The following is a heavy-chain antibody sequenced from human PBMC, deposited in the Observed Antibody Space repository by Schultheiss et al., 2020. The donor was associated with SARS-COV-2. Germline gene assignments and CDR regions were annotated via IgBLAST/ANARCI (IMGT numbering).Heavy chain of an antibody. CDR3: ARDTAWNDLDY. Sequence: SVKVSCKASGGTFSSYAISWVRQAPGQGLEWMGGIIPIFGTANYAQKLQGRVTMTTDTSTSTAYMELRSLRSDDTAVYYCARDTAWNDLDYWGQGTLVTVSS. D-gene: IGHD1-1*01. V-gene: IGHV1-69*05. J-gene: IGHJ4*02. CDR2: IIPIFGTA. CDR1: GGTFSSYA.